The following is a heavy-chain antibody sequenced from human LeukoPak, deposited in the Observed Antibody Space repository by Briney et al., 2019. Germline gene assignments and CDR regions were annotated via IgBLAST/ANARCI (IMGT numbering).Heavy chain of an antibody. J-gene: IGHJ4*02. CDR2: ISAYNGNT. CDR3: ARKTSQPEACGGSCFFDY. D-gene: IGHD2-15*01. Sequence: ASVKVSCKAPGYTFTSYGISWVRQAPGQGLGWMGWISAYNGNTNYAQKLQGRVTMTTDTSTSTAYMELRSLRSDDTAVYYCARKTSQPEACGGSCFFDYWGQGTLVTVSS. V-gene: IGHV1-18*01. CDR1: GYTFTSYG.